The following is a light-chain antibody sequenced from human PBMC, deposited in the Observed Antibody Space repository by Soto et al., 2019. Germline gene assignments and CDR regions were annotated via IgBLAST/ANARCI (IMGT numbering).Light chain of an antibody. V-gene: IGKV1-5*01. Sequence: DVEVTQFPSTVAASFGARVTNTFRASQSVSRWLAWYQQKPGKAPKLLIYDSSSIPSGVPGRFSGSGSGTEFTLTISSLEREDFATHHCHHYPSYPSTFGQGTAV. CDR2: DSS. CDR1: QSVSRW. J-gene: IGKJ1*01. CDR3: HHYPSYPST.